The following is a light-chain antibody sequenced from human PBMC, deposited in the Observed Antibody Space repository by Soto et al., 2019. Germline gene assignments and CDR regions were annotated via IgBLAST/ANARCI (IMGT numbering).Light chain of an antibody. CDR3: QQYENTPPT. CDR2: WAS. CDR1: QSVLYSSNNKNY. J-gene: IGKJ2*01. V-gene: IGKV4-1*01. Sequence: DIVMTQSPDSLAVSLGERATINCKSSQSVLYSSNNKNYLAWYQQSPGQPPKLLIYWASTRESVVPDRFSGSGSGTDFTLTITSLQAEDVAVYYCQQYENTPPTSGQGTKLHIQ.